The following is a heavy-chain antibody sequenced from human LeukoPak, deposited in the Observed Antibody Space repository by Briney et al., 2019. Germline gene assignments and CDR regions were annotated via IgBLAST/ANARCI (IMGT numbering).Heavy chain of an antibody. D-gene: IGHD1-1*01. J-gene: IGHJ4*02. CDR3: ARDILGWNDVDYFDY. V-gene: IGHV3-48*03. CDR1: GFTFSSYE. Sequence: GGSLRLSCTASGFTFSSYEMNWVRQAPGKGLEWVSYISSSGSTIYYADSVKGRLTISRDNAKNSLYLQMNSLRAEDTAVYYCARDILGWNDVDYFDYWGQGTLVSVSS. CDR2: ISSSGSTI.